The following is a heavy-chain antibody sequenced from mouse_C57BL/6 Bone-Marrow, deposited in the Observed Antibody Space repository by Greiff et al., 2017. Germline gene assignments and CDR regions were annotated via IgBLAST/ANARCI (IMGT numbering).Heavy chain of an antibody. CDR3: ARSREYYYGSSPWYFDV. CDR1: VFSLRTFGMG. Sequence: QVQLKESGPGILQPSQTLSLTCSFSVFSLRTFGMGVSWIRQPSGKGLEWLAHIYWDEDKHYKPSLKSRLTISKDTSNNQVFLKITTVDTADTATYYSARSREYYYGSSPWYFDVWGTGTTVTVSS. V-gene: IGHV8-9*01. CDR2: IYWDEDK. D-gene: IGHD1-1*01. J-gene: IGHJ1*03.